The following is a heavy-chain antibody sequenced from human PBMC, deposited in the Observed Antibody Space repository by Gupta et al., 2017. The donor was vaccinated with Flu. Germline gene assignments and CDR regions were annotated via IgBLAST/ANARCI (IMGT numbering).Heavy chain of an antibody. Sequence: QVQLQQWGAGLLKPSETLSLTCAVYGGSFSGYYWSWIRQPPGKGLEWIGEINHSGSTNYNPSLKSRVTISVDTSKNQFSLKLSSVTAADTAVYYCAALINRQNRLRYFDWLENDAFDIWGQGTMVTVSS. V-gene: IGHV4-34*01. D-gene: IGHD3-9*01. CDR1: GGSFSGYY. CDR3: AALINRQNRLRYFDWLENDAFDI. CDR2: INHSGST. J-gene: IGHJ3*02.